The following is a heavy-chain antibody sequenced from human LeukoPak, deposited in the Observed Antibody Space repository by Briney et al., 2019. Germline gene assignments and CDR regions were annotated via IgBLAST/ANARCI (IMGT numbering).Heavy chain of an antibody. D-gene: IGHD1-26*01. CDR1: GFTFSSSG. Sequence: GGSLRLSCAASGFTFSSSGMHWVRQAPGKGLEWVAFIRYDGTSKYYADSVKGRFTISRDNSKNTVYLQMNSLRAEDMAVYYCAKETRGSYSDYWGQGTLVTVSS. J-gene: IGHJ4*02. CDR2: IRYDGTSK. CDR3: AKETRGSYSDY. V-gene: IGHV3-30*02.